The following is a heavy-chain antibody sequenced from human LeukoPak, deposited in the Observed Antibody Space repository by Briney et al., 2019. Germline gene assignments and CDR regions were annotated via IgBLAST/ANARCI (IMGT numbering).Heavy chain of an antibody. CDR2: IYTSGST. V-gene: IGHV4-61*02. CDR3: ARFGAAIDWFDP. Sequence: PSETLSLACTVSGGSISSGSYYWSWIRQPAGKGLEWIGRIYTSGSTNYNPSLKSRVTISVDTSKNQFSLKLSSVTAADTAVYYCARFGAAIDWFDPWGQGTLVTVSS. CDR1: GGSISSGSYY. D-gene: IGHD6-25*01. J-gene: IGHJ5*02.